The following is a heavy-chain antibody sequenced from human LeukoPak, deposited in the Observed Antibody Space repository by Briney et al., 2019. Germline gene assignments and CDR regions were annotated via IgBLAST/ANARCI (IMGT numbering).Heavy chain of an antibody. CDR1: GYTLTELS. CDR2: FDPEDEEI. Sequence: GASVKVSCKVSGYTLTELSIHWVRQAPGKGLEWMGGFDPEDEEIIYAQKFQDRVTMTEDTSTDTAYMELSSLRSEDTAIYYCAKAKEVVRGAIDPWGQGTLATVSS. CDR3: AKAKEVVRGAIDP. J-gene: IGHJ5*02. V-gene: IGHV1-24*01. D-gene: IGHD3-10*01.